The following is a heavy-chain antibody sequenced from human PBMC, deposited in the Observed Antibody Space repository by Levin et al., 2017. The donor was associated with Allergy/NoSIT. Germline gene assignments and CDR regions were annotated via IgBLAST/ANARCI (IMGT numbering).Heavy chain of an antibody. CDR2: IRNSGTDT. Sequence: GESLKISCAASGFTFSNYAMSWVRQAPGEGLEWVSAIRNSGTDTYYADSVRGRFSISRDNSKDTLHLQMNSLRADDTAVYYCAKVLTSGSYYYFDFWGQGTLVTVSS. V-gene: IGHV3-23*01. CDR1: GFTFSNYA. D-gene: IGHD3-22*01. CDR3: AKVLTSGSYYYFDF. J-gene: IGHJ4*02.